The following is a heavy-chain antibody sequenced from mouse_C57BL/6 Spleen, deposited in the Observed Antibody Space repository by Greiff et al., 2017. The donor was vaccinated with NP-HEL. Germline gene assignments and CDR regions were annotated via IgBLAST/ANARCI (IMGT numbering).Heavy chain of an antibody. D-gene: IGHD1-1*01. CDR1: GFNIKDYY. V-gene: IGHV14-2*01. CDR2: IDPEDGDT. CDR3: AREDYCGSPVAY. J-gene: IGHJ3*01. Sequence: EVKLLESGAELVKPGASVKLSCTASGFNIKDYYMHWVKQRPEQGLEWIGRIDPEDGDTKYDPKFQGKATLTADTSSNTAYLQLSSLTSEDTAVYYCAREDYCGSPVAYWGQGTLVTVSA.